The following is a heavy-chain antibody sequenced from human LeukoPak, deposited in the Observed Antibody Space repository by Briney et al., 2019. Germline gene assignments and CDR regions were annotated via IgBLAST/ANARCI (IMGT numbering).Heavy chain of an antibody. D-gene: IGHD5-12*01. J-gene: IGHJ4*02. CDR3: ARDRGYETFDY. CDR2: IKEDGSEK. Sequence: GGSLRLSCAASGFTFSSYWMSWVRQAPGKGLEWVANIKEDGSEKNYVDSVKGRFTISRDNTKRSVYLQMNSLRDEDTAVYFCARDRGYETFDYWGQGTLVTVSS. CDR1: GFTFSSYW. V-gene: IGHV3-7*01.